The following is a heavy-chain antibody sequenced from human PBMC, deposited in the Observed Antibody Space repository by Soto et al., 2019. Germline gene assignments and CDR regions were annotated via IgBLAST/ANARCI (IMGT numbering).Heavy chain of an antibody. Sequence: QVQLVQSGAEVKKPGSSVKVSCKASGGSFGNSAINWVRQTPGQGLEWLGGFIPVYRTLNYAQKFQGRVTITADESTGTAYMTLSSLASDDTAVXXXATGVIWIGYFTVDSWGQGTRVTVSS. CDR1: GGSFGNSA. V-gene: IGHV1-69*01. CDR3: ATGVIWIGYFTVDS. D-gene: IGHD3-3*01. J-gene: IGHJ4*02. CDR2: FIPVYRTL.